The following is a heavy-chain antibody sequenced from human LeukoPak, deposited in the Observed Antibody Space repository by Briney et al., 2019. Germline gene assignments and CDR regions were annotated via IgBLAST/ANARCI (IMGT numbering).Heavy chain of an antibody. CDR3: ARSSSGWYYFDY. CDR2: IYTSGST. V-gene: IGHV4-4*07. J-gene: IGHJ4*02. CDR1: GGSISSNY. D-gene: IGHD6-19*01. Sequence: ASETLSLTCTVSGGSISSNYWSWIRQSAGKGLDWIGRIYTSGSTNYNPSLKSRVTMSVDTSENQFSLKLSSVTAADTAVYYCARSSSGWYYFDYWGQGTLVTVSS.